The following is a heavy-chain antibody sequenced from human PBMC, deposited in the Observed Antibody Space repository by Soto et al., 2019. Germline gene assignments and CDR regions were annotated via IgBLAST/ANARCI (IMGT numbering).Heavy chain of an antibody. D-gene: IGHD3-16*02. CDR3: TRGRTMITFMGAIIIDW. V-gene: IGHV1-8*01. Sequence: GASVKVSCKTAGYLCTSSNIAWVRGATGQGPEWMGWLNPTTGNTGYAQKFQGRVSMTGNTSISTAYMELSSLKSEDTAIYYCTRGRTMITFMGAIIIDWWGQGILGTVXS. J-gene: IGHJ4*02. CDR1: GYLCTSSN. CDR2: LNPTTGNT.